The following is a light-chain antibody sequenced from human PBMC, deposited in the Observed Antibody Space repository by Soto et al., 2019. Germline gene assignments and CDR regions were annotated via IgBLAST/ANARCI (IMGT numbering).Light chain of an antibody. Sequence: DIQMTQSPSSLSASVGDRVTITCRASQSISSYLNWYQQKPGKAPKLLIYAASSLQSGVPSRFSGSGSGTDFTLTISSLQPEDFATYYCQQSYSTQNLGGLYTFGQGTKLEIK. CDR1: QSISSY. CDR3: QQSYSTQNLGGLYT. V-gene: IGKV1-39*01. CDR2: AAS. J-gene: IGKJ2*01.